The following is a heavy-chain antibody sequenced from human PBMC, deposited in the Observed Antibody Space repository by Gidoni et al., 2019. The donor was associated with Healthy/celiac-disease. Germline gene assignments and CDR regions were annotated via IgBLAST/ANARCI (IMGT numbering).Heavy chain of an antibody. Sequence: EVQLLESGGGLVQPGGSLRLSCAASGFTFSTYAMSWVRQAPGKGLEWVSSISGSGGSTYYADSVKGRFTISRDNSKNTLYLQMNNLRAEDTAVYYCAIGSYASAFDIWGQGTMVTVSS. V-gene: IGHV3-23*01. CDR1: GFTFSTYA. CDR3: AIGSYASAFDI. J-gene: IGHJ3*02. D-gene: IGHD1-26*01. CDR2: ISGSGGST.